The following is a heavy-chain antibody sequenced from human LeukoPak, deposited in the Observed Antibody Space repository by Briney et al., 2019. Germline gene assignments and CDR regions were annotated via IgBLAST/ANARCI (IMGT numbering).Heavy chain of an antibody. J-gene: IGHJ6*02. CDR2: IKQDGSEK. V-gene: IGHV3-7*05. CDR3: ARVGGYATELYYDYGMDV. CDR1: GFTFSSYW. D-gene: IGHD1-26*01. Sequence: GGSLRLSCAASGFTFSSYWMSWVRQAPGKGLEWVANIKQDGSEKYYMDSVKGRFTISRDNAKNSLYLQMNSLRAEDTAVYYCARVGGYATELYYDYGMDVWGQGTTVTVSS.